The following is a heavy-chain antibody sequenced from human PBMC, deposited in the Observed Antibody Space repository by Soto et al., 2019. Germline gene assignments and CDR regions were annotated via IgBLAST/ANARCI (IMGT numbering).Heavy chain of an antibody. CDR3: ARGGCSSTSCYTRNWFDP. V-gene: IGHV4-34*01. CDR1: GGSFSGYY. Sequence: SETLSLTCAVYGGSFSGYYWSWIRQPPGEGLEWIGEINHSGSTNYNPSLKSRVTISVDTSKNQFSLKLSSVTAADTAVYYCARGGCSSTSCYTRNWFDPWGQGTLVTVSS. J-gene: IGHJ5*02. CDR2: INHSGST. D-gene: IGHD2-2*02.